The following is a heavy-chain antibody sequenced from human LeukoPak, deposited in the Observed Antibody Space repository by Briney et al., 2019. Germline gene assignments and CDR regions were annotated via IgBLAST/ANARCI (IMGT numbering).Heavy chain of an antibody. CDR3: ARDRHGDYYFDY. V-gene: IGHV3-30-3*01. J-gene: IGHJ4*02. Sequence: HSGGSLRLSCAASGFTFSSYAMHWVRQAPGKGLEWVAVISYDGSNKYYADPVKGRFTISRDNSKNTLYLQMNSLRAEDTAVYYCARDRHGDYYFDYWGQGTLVTVSS. D-gene: IGHD4-17*01. CDR1: GFTFSSYA. CDR2: ISYDGSNK.